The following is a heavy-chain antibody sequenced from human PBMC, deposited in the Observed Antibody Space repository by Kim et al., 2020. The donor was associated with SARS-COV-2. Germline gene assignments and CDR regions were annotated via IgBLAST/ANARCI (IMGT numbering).Heavy chain of an antibody. J-gene: IGHJ4*02. V-gene: IGHV3-9*01. D-gene: IGHD3-10*01. Sequence: GGSLRLSCAASGFTFDDYAMHWVRQAPGKGLEWVSGISWNSGSIGYADSVKGRFTISRDNAKNSLYLQMNSLRAEDTALYYCAKDGLFGEIANYFDYWGQGTLVTVSS. CDR1: GFTFDDYA. CDR3: AKDGLFGEIANYFDY. CDR2: ISWNSGSI.